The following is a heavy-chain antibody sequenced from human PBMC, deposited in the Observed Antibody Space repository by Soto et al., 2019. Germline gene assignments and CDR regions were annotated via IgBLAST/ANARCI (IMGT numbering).Heavy chain of an antibody. CDR2: IYWGDDE. J-gene: IGHJ6*02. Sequence: ITLKESGPTLVKPTQTLTLTCTFSGFSLNTGGVGVGWVRQPRGKAMEWLALIYWGDDERYRPSLRSRLNSTTDTTNTQVVLTMTTMDPEDTATYYCVRNWRYYGGDYYYGMDAWGQGTTVTVSS. D-gene: IGHD3-10*01. CDR1: GFSLNTGGVG. V-gene: IGHV2-5*02. CDR3: VRNWRYYGGDYYYGMDA.